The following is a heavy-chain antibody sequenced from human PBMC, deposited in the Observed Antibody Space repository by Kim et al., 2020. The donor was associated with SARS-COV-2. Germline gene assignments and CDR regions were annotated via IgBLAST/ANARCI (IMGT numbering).Heavy chain of an antibody. D-gene: IGHD1-26*01. V-gene: IGHV3-33*01. Sequence: NKYYAAAVEGRFTISRDNSKNTLYLQMNSLRAEDTAVYYCARAMGAGWFDPWGQGTLVTVSS. CDR3: ARAMGAGWFDP. J-gene: IGHJ5*02. CDR2: NK.